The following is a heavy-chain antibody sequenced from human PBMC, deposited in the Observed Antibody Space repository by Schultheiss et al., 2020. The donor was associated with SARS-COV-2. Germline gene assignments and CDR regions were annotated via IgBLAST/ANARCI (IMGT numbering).Heavy chain of an antibody. CDR1: GFTFTSSA. CDR3: ARASRHGWFDP. J-gene: IGHJ5*02. Sequence: SVKVSCKASGFTFTSSAVQWVRQARGQRLEWIGWIVVGSGNTNYAQKLQGRVTMTTDTSTSTAYMELRSLRSEDTAVYYCARASRHGWFDPWGQGTLVTVSS. V-gene: IGHV1-58*01. CDR2: IVVGSGNT.